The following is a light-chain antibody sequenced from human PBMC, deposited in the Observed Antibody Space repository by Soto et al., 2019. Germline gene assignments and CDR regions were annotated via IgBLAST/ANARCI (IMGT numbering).Light chain of an antibody. CDR2: DAS. Sequence: EIVLTRSPATLSLSPGERATLSCRASQSVSSYLAWYQQKPGQAPRLLIYDASNRATGIPARFSGSGSGTDFTLTISSLEPEDFAVYYCQQRSNRPLTFGGGTKVEIK. CDR1: QSVSSY. J-gene: IGKJ4*01. CDR3: QQRSNRPLT. V-gene: IGKV3-11*01.